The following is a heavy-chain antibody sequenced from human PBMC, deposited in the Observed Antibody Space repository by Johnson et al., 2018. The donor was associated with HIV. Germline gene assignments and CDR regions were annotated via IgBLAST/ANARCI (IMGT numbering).Heavy chain of an antibody. CDR3: ATDHPTAPLFIMNAFDI. Sequence: VQLVEPGGGLVKPGGSLTVSCAASGMAFSDLWMNWVRQAPGKGLEWVGRIRSKTAGGTIEYAAPVKGRFTISRDDSKDTMYLQMNSLKIWDTAVYYCATDHPTAPLFIMNAFDIWGQGTMVTVSS. D-gene: IGHD3-16*01. V-gene: IGHV3-15*01. CDR2: IRSKTAGGTI. J-gene: IGHJ3*02. CDR1: GMAFSDLW.